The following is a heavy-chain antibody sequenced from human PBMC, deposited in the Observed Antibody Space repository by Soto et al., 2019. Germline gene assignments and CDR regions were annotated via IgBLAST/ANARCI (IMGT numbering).Heavy chain of an antibody. J-gene: IGHJ4*02. CDR1: GYTFINYG. CDR2: ISAYNGNT. V-gene: IGHV1-18*01. CDR3: ARGWFGEFLYYLDY. Sequence: QVQLVQSGAELKKPGASVKVSCKASGYTFINYGINWVRQAPGQGLEWMGWISAYNGNTNYAQKLQGRVTMTTDTSTSTAYMGLRSLGSDDTAVYFCARGWFGEFLYYLDYWGQGTLVTVSS. D-gene: IGHD3-10*01.